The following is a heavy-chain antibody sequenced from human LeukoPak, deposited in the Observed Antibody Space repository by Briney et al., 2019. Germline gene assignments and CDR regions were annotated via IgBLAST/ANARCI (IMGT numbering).Heavy chain of an antibody. CDR3: ARISSISYYFDY. J-gene: IGHJ4*02. CDR2: IKLDGSEK. Sequence: GGSLRLSCAASGFTFSSFWTTWVRQAPGKGREWVANIKLDGSEKYYVDSVKGRFTVSRDNAKNSLYLQMNSLRAEDTAVYYCARISSISYYFDYWGLGTLVTVSS. CDR1: GFTFSSFW. V-gene: IGHV3-7*01.